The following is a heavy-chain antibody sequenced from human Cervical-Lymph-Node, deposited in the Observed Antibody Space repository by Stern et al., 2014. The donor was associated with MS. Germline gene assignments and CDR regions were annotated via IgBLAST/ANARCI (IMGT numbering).Heavy chain of an antibody. D-gene: IGHD1-14*01. CDR2: IYPGDSET. V-gene: IGHV5-51*01. CDR3: ARQTTAWASDV. Sequence: VQLVQSGAELIRPGESLKISCKGSGFKFSIYWIAWVRQMPGKGLEWMGIIYPGDSETRYSQSFQGQGTMSADKSTSTAYLQWSSLNASDTAMYFCARQTTAWASDVWGQGTLVTVSS. J-gene: IGHJ4*02. CDR1: GFKFSIYW.